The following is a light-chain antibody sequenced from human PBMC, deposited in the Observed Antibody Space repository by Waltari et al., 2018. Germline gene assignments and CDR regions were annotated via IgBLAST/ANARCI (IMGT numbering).Light chain of an antibody. J-gene: IGKJ2*01. CDR2: WAS. Sequence: DIVMTQSPDSLAVSLGERATIHCKSSQSVLYRSNNLNYLAWYQQKPGQPPKLLIYWASTRESGVPDRFSGSGSGTDFTLTISSLQAEDVAVYYCQQFYSTPYTFGQGTKLEIK. CDR1: QSVLYRSNNLNY. CDR3: QQFYSTPYT. V-gene: IGKV4-1*01.